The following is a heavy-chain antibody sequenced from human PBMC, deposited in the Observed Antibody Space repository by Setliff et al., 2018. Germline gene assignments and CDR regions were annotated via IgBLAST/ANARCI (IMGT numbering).Heavy chain of an antibody. CDR2: IIPIFGTA. CDR1: GGTFSSYA. V-gene: IGHV1-69*06. CDR3: ARSPPTSTYYDFWSGYSYYFDY. D-gene: IGHD3-3*01. Sequence: ASVKVSCKASGGTFSSYAISWVRQAPGQGLEWMGGIIPIFGTANYAQKFQGRVTITADKSTSTAYMELSSLRSEDTAVYYCARSPPTSTYYDFWSGYSYYFDYWGQGTLVTVSS. J-gene: IGHJ4*02.